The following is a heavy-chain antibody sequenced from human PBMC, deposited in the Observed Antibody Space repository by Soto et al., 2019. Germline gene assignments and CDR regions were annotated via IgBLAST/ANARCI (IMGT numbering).Heavy chain of an antibody. Sequence: SETLSLTCTVSGGSISSSNYCWGWIRQPPGKGLEWLGSIYYSGSTYYNPSLKSRVTISVDTPKNQFSLTLTSVTAADTAVYYCARAIVAQNYYFDYWAQGTLVTVSS. CDR1: GGSISSSNYC. D-gene: IGHD5-12*01. CDR2: IYYSGST. J-gene: IGHJ4*02. CDR3: ARAIVAQNYYFDY. V-gene: IGHV4-39*01.